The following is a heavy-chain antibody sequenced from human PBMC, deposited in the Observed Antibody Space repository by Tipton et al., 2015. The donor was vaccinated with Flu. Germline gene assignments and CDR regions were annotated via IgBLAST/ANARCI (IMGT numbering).Heavy chain of an antibody. Sequence: LRLSCTVPGGSISSYYWSWIRQPPGKGLEWIGYIYYSGSTNYNPSLKSRVTISVDTSKNQFSLKLNSVTAAATAVYYCASATTVTTSGMDVWGQGTTVTVSS. CDR3: ASATTVTTSGMDV. D-gene: IGHD4-11*01. CDR2: IYYSGST. J-gene: IGHJ6*02. V-gene: IGHV4-59*01. CDR1: GGSISSYY.